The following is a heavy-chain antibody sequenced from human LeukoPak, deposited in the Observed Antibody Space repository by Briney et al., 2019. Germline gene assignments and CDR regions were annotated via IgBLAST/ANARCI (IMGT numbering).Heavy chain of an antibody. J-gene: IGHJ6*02. Sequence: GGSLRLSCAASGFTFSSYAMSWVRQAPGKGLEWVSAISGSGGSTYYADSVKGRFTISRDNSKNTLYLQMNSLRAEDTAVYYCAKGTKRGYCSSTSCYEGYYYYGMDVWGQGTTVTVSS. D-gene: IGHD2-2*01. CDR3: AKGTKRGYCSSTSCYEGYYYYGMDV. CDR1: GFTFSSYA. CDR2: ISGSGGST. V-gene: IGHV3-23*01.